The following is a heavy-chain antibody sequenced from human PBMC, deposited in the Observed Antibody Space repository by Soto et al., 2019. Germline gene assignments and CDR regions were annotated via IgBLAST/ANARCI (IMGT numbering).Heavy chain of an antibody. Sequence: EEQLVESGGGLVQPGGSLRLSCAASGFTFSNYWMNWVRQVPGKGLVWVSRINGDGSNTKYADSVRGRFTISRDNANNKLSPQVHSLRAENSAVYYCGRLRSTTLARGDALAIWGQGTVVTVSS. V-gene: IGHV3-74*03. CDR2: INGDGSNT. D-gene: IGHD4-17*01. CDR3: GRLRSTTLARGDALAI. J-gene: IGHJ3*01. CDR1: GFTFSNYW.